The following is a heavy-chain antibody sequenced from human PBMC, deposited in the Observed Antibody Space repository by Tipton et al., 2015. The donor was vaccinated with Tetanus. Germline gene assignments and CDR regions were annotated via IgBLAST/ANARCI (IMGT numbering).Heavy chain of an antibody. CDR1: GGSISGSY. V-gene: IGHV4-59*01. Sequence: TLSLTCTVSGGSISGSYWSWIRQPPGKGLEWIGYVYYNGNTHYNPALKSRVTISVDTSKNQFSLKLSSVTAADTAIYYCVRGRGLGAYSYGFEYWGQGALVTVSS. D-gene: IGHD5-18*01. CDR2: VYYNGNT. CDR3: VRGRGLGAYSYGFEY. J-gene: IGHJ4*02.